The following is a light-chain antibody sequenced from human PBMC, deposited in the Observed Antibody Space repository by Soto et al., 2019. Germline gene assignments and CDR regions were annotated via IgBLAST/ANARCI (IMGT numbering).Light chain of an antibody. CDR1: QDISNF. J-gene: IGKJ3*01. CDR2: DAS. V-gene: IGKV1-33*01. Sequence: DIQMTQSPSSLSVSVGDRVTITCQASQDISNFLNWYQQKPGKAPKLLINDASNLETGVPSRFSGSGSGTYFTFTISSLQPEDIATYYCQHYDNLVTFGPGTKVDIK. CDR3: QHYDNLVT.